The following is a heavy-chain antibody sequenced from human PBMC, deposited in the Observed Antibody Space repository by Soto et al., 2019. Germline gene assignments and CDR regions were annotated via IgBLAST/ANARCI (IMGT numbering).Heavy chain of an antibody. V-gene: IGHV4-39*01. CDR2: ISYTVTT. D-gene: IGHD3-9*01. J-gene: IGHJ4*02. CDR1: GGSISSTDHF. CDR3: SSKVTYEILATPCLLDN. Sequence: QLQLQESGPGLVKPSETLSLTCAVSGGSISSTDHFWGWIRQPPGKGLEWIGSISYTVTTYYNPSLTSRVTMHVDTSKNHFSLNVSSVSADDGAVYYCSSKVTYEILATPCLLDNCGQGSLV.